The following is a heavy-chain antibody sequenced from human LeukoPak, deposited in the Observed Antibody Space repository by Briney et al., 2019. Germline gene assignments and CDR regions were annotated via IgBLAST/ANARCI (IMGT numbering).Heavy chain of an antibody. V-gene: IGHV4-31*03. CDR1: GGSISSGGYY. D-gene: IGHD4-11*01. CDR2: IYYSGST. J-gene: IGHJ6*02. Sequence: PSETLSLTCTDSGGSISSGGYYWSWIRQHPGKGLEWIGYIYYSGSTYYNPSLKSRVTISVDTSKNQFSLKLSSVTAADTAVYYCARDRDDYSNYEKDYYYYYGMDVWGQGTTVTVSS. CDR3: ARDRDDYSNYEKDYYYYYGMDV.